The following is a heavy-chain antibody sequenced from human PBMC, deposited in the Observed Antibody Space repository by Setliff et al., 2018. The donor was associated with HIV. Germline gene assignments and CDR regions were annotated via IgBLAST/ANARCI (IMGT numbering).Heavy chain of an antibody. CDR3: AREGRGDPSLATTRLDY. Sequence: LSLTCSVSGDSFSTSSYFWGWVRQSPGKGLEWIANIYYTGFTYCNPSLKSRVTISIDKSKSQFSLNLTSVTASDTAVYYCAREGRGDPSLATTRLDYWGQGKLVTVSS. V-gene: IGHV4-39*02. D-gene: IGHD1-1*01. J-gene: IGHJ4*02. CDR2: IYYTGFT. CDR1: GDSFSTSSYF.